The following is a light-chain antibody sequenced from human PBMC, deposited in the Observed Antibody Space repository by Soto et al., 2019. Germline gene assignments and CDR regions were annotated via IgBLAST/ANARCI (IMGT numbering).Light chain of an antibody. CDR1: SSDVGGYNY. Sequence: QAVVTQPASVSGSPGQSITISCTGTSSDVGGYNYVSWFQQHPDKAPKLIIYDVSNRPSGVSDRFSGSKSGNTASLTISGLQAEDEAEYYCSSYTTSSTNVFGTGTKLTVL. CDR3: SSYTTSSTNV. J-gene: IGLJ1*01. V-gene: IGLV2-14*01. CDR2: DVS.